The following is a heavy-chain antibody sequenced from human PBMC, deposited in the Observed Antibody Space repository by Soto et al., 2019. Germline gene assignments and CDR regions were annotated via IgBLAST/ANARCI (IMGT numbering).Heavy chain of an antibody. D-gene: IGHD1-1*01. CDR2: LYDVDGS. J-gene: IGHJ3*01. CDR3: ATWHEREHAFDV. CDR1: GLTISGKKY. Sequence: DVQLVESGGGLIQPGEXXRLSCAAFGLTISGKKYVAWVRQAPGKGLEWVSALYDVDGSFYADSVTGRFTTSSDSSKTTVYLQMNDLRPDDTAVYYCATWHEREHAFDVWGQGTTVTISS. V-gene: IGHV3-53*01.